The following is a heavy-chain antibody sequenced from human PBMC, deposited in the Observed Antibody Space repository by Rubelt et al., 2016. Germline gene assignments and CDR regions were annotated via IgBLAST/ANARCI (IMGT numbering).Heavy chain of an antibody. CDR1: GFTFSSYG. CDR3: AREPRGAQAAAGTFDY. D-gene: IGHD6-13*01. Sequence: QVQLVESGGGVVQPGRSLRLSCAASGFTFSSYGMHWVRQAPGKGLEWVAVIWYDGSNKYYADSVKGRFTISRDNSKNTLYLQMNSLRAEDTAVYYCAREPRGAQAAAGTFDYWGQGTLVTVSS. CDR2: IWYDGSNK. J-gene: IGHJ4*02. V-gene: IGHV3-33*01.